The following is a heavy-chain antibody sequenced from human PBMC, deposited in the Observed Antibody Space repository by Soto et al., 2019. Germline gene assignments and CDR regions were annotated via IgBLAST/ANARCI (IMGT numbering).Heavy chain of an antibody. J-gene: IGHJ3*02. CDR1: GFTFSSYS. Sequence: GGSLRLSCAASGFTFSSYSMNWVRQAPGKGLEWVSSISSSSSYIYYADSVKGRFTISRDNAKNSLYLQMNSLRAEDTAVYYCARMPYINTYYYDSSGHSDGAFDIWGQGTMVTVSS. CDR2: ISSSSSYI. D-gene: IGHD3-22*01. V-gene: IGHV3-21*04. CDR3: ARMPYINTYYYDSSGHSDGAFDI.